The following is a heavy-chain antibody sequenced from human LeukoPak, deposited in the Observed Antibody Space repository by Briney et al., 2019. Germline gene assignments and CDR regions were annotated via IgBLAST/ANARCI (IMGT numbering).Heavy chain of an antibody. CDR3: AREIDYGFWSGPHDY. Sequence: PGGSLRLSCAASGFTFSSYWMHWVRQAPGKGLVWVSRINSDGSSTSYADSVKGRFTISRDNAKNTLYLQMNSLRAEDTAVYYCAREIDYGFWSGPHDYWGQGTLVTVSS. J-gene: IGHJ4*02. V-gene: IGHV3-74*01. D-gene: IGHD3-3*01. CDR1: GFTFSSYW. CDR2: INSDGSST.